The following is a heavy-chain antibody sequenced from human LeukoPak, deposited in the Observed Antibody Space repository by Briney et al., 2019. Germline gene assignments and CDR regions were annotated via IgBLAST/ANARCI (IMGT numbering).Heavy chain of an antibody. J-gene: IGHJ4*02. D-gene: IGHD1-26*01. CDR1: GFTFRSYS. CDR2: IKTDGITT. CDR3: ARGLLGTTTSYFDY. V-gene: IGHV3-74*01. Sequence: GGSLRLSCAASGFTFRSYSMHWVRQAPGKGLVWVSRIKTDGITTTYADSVKGRFTVSRDNAKNTLYLQMNSLRAEDTAVYYCARGLLGTTTSYFDYWGQGTLVTVSS.